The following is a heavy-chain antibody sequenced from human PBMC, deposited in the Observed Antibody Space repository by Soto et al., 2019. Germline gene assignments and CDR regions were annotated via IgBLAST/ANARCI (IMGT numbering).Heavy chain of an antibody. J-gene: IGHJ3*02. Sequence: GESLKISCKGSGYSFTSYWIGWVRQMPGKGLEWMGIIYPGDSDTSYSPPFQGQVTISADNSISTAYLQWSSLKASDTAMYYCARPVYSISSVGAFDIWGQGTLVTVSS. CDR1: GYSFTSYW. CDR3: ARPVYSISSVGAFDI. V-gene: IGHV5-51*01. CDR2: IYPGDSDT. D-gene: IGHD6-6*01.